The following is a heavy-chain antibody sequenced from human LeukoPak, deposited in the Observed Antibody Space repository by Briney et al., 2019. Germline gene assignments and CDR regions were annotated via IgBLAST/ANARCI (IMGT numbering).Heavy chain of an antibody. CDR1: GFSFNNYG. J-gene: IGHJ6*03. CDR2: IRFDETEK. Sequence: PWGSLRLSRAASGFSFNNYGMHWVRHTPSKGLEWVAFIRFDETEKFYADSVKGRFTISRDNSRNTVSLQLSNLRTKDTALYYCAKTSLSDSSGHYYYMDVWGKGTTVTVSS. D-gene: IGHD3-3*01. V-gene: IGHV3-30*02. CDR3: AKTSLSDSSGHYYYMDV.